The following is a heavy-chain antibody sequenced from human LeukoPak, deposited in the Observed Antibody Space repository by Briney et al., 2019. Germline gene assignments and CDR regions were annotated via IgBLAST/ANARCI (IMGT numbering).Heavy chain of an antibody. J-gene: IGHJ3*02. V-gene: IGHV3-23*01. CDR1: GFTFNNYA. CDR2: ISGSGAST. CDR3: ARGLTTVVNAFDI. D-gene: IGHD4-23*01. Sequence: GGSLRLSCAASGFTFNNYAMSWVRQAPGKGLEWVSSISGSGASTYYADSLRGRFTITRDNAKNSLYLQMNSLRAEDTAVYYCARGLTTVVNAFDIWGQGTMVTVSS.